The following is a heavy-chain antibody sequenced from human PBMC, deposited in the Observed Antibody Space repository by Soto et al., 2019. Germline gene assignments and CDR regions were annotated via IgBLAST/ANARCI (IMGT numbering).Heavy chain of an antibody. CDR2: MNPNSGNT. D-gene: IGHD5-12*01. CDR1: GYTFTSYD. V-gene: IGHV1-8*01. Sequence: QVQLVQSGAEVKKPGASVKVSCKASGYTFTSYDINWVRQATGQGLEWMGWMNPNSGNTGYAQKLQGRVTMTRNTSISTAYMELSSLRSEDTAVYYCAYGVATIYLSAFDIWGQGTMVTVSS. CDR3: AYGVATIYLSAFDI. J-gene: IGHJ3*02.